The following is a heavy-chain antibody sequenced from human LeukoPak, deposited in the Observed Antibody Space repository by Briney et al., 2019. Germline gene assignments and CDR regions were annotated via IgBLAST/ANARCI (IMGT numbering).Heavy chain of an antibody. Sequence: PGGSLRLSCAVSGFSVRTNFMSWVRRPPGKGLEWVSAITGSGAGTYYADSVRGRFIISRDNSKNTLYLQMNSLRAEDTAVYYCAKGPLLWDWGQGTLVTVSS. D-gene: IGHD2/OR15-2a*01. CDR3: AKGPLLWD. V-gene: IGHV3-23*01. J-gene: IGHJ4*02. CDR2: ITGSGAGT. CDR1: GFSVRTNF.